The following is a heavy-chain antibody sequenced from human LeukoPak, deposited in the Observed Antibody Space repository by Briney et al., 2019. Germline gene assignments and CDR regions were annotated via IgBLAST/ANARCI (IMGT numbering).Heavy chain of an antibody. Sequence: PGGSLRVSCVASGFTFNTHDIHWVRQRPGKGLEWVSTIGSAGDTYYSDSVTGRFTISREDAQNAVYLQMNSLRGGDTAVYFCARENVLAVAGTNYYYGMDLWGQGTTVAVS. CDR1: GFTFNTHD. V-gene: IGHV3-13*01. CDR2: IGSAGDT. D-gene: IGHD6-19*01. CDR3: ARENVLAVAGTNYYYGMDL. J-gene: IGHJ6*02.